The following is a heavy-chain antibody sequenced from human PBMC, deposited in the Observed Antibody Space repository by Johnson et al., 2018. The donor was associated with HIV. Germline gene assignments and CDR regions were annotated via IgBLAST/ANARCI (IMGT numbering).Heavy chain of an antibody. V-gene: IGHV3-66*02. Sequence: VQLVESGGGLVQPGGSLRLSCAASGFTVSSNYMSWVRQAPGKGLEWVSVIYSGGSTYYADSVKGRFTISRDNSKNTLYLQMNSLRAEDTAVYYCARDFFLDDSSGGGAFDIWGQGTMVTVSS. D-gene: IGHD3-22*01. CDR3: ARDFFLDDSSGGGAFDI. J-gene: IGHJ3*02. CDR1: GFTVSSNY. CDR2: IYSGGST.